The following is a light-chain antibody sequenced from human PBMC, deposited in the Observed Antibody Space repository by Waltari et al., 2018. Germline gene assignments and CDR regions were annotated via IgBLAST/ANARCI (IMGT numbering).Light chain of an antibody. CDR3: SSYTSISTWV. V-gene: IGLV2-14*03. CDR2: DVN. CDR1: SSDIISYNH. J-gene: IGLJ3*02. Sequence: QSALTQPASVSGSPGQSITLSCTATSSDIISYNHFSWYQQHPGKAPKVMIYDVNNRSSGVSDRFSGSRSGNTASLTVSGLQAEDEADYYCSSYTSISTWVFGGGTKLTVV.